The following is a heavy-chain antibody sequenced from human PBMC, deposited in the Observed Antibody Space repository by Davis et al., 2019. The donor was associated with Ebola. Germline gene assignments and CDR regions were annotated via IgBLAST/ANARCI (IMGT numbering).Heavy chain of an antibody. Sequence: ASVKVSCKVSGYTLTELSMHWVRQAPGKGLEWMGGFDPEDGETIYAQKFQGRVTMTRDTSTSTVYMELSRMTSEDTAVYYCARGWGGYAYGPFDYWGQGILVTVSS. D-gene: IGHD3-16*01. CDR2: FDPEDGET. CDR3: ARGWGGYAYGPFDY. V-gene: IGHV1-24*01. CDR1: GYTLTELS. J-gene: IGHJ4*02.